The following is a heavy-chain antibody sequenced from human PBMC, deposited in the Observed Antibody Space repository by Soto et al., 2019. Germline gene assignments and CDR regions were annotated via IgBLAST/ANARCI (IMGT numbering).Heavy chain of an antibody. V-gene: IGHV3-11*01. J-gene: IGHJ4*02. CDR2: ISSSGSTI. Sequence: GGSLRLSCAPSGFTFSDYYMSWIRQAPGKGLEWVSYISSSGSTIYYADSVKGRFTISRDNAKNSLYLQMNSLRAEDTAVYYCAREPHCSSTSCYGRGYSGYVDYWGQGTLVTVSS. D-gene: IGHD2-2*01. CDR1: GFTFSDYY. CDR3: AREPHCSSTSCYGRGYSGYVDY.